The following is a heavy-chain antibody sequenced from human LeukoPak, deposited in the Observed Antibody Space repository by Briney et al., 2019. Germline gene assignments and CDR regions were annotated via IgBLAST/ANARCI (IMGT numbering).Heavy chain of an antibody. Sequence: SETLSLTCTVSGGSISSSSYYWGWIRQPPGKGLEWIGSIYYSGSTYYNPSLKSRVTISVDTSKNQFSLKLSSVTAADTAVYYCARDRIVGATPYYFDYWGQGTLVTASS. V-gene: IGHV4-39*07. J-gene: IGHJ4*02. CDR3: ARDRIVGATPYYFDY. CDR1: GGSISSSSYY. CDR2: IYYSGST. D-gene: IGHD1-26*01.